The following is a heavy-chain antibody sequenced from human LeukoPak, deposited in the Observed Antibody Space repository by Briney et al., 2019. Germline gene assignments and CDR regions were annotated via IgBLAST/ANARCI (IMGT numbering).Heavy chain of an antibody. D-gene: IGHD2-15*01. Sequence: GGSLRLSCAASGFTFSSYAMHWVRQAPGKGLEWVAVISYGGSNKYYADSVKGRFTISRDNSKNTLYLQMNSLRAEDTAVYYCARAGCSGGSCYYYYGMDVWGQGTTVTVSS. V-gene: IGHV3-30-3*01. CDR3: ARAGCSGGSCYYYYGMDV. J-gene: IGHJ6*02. CDR2: ISYGGSNK. CDR1: GFTFSSYA.